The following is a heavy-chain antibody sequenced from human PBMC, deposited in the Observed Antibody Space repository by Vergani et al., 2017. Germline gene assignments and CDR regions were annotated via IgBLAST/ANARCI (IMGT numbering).Heavy chain of an antibody. V-gene: IGHV3-33*01. J-gene: IGHJ4*02. CDR2: IWYDGSNK. Sequence: QVQLVESGGGVVQPGTSLRLSCAASGFTFSSYGMHWVRQAPGKGLEWVAVIWYDGSNKYYADSVKGRFTIYRDNSKNTLYLQMNSLRAEDTAVYYCARDLMGATGLGYWGQGTLVTVSS. D-gene: IGHD1-26*01. CDR3: ARDLMGATGLGY. CDR1: GFTFSSYG.